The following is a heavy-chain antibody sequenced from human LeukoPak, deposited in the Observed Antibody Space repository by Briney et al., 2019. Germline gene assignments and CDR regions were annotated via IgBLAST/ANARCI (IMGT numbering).Heavy chain of an antibody. CDR2: IIPIVGIA. CDR3: ARDGEMAAIYFDY. D-gene: IGHD5-24*01. J-gene: IGHJ4*02. V-gene: IGHV1-69*10. CDR1: GGTFSTYP. Sequence: ASVKVSCKASGGTFSTYPISWVRQAPGQGLEWMGGIIPIVGIANYAQKFRGRVTITADKPTNTAYMELSSLRSEDTAVYYCARDGEMAAIYFDYWGQGTLVTVSS.